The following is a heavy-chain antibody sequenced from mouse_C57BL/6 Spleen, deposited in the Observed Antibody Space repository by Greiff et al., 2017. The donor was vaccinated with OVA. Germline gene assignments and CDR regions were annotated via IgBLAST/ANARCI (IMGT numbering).Heavy chain of an antibody. Sequence: QVQLQQSGPGLVQPSQSLSITCTVSGFSLTSYGVHWVRQSPGKGLEWLGVIWSGGSTDYNAAFMSSLSITTDNSKSQVIFKMNSLQADDTAIYYCAKDGYYYGSSYEGDWFAYWGQGTLVTVSA. D-gene: IGHD1-1*01. CDR2: IWSGGST. J-gene: IGHJ3*01. V-gene: IGHV2-5*01. CDR3: AKDGYYYGSSYEGDWFAY. CDR1: GFSLTSYG.